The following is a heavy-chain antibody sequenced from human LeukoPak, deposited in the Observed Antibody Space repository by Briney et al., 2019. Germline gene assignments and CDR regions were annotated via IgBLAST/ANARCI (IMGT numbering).Heavy chain of an antibody. V-gene: IGHV4-39*01. CDR1: GGSITSSSYY. Sequence: SETLSLTCTVSGGSITSSSYYWGWVRRPPGKGLEWIGNIYYSGNTYYNPSLKSRVTISADTSKKQISLKLSSVTAADTAIYYCARLRSDAFDIWGQGTMVTVSS. CDR3: ARLRSDAFDI. CDR2: IYYSGNT. J-gene: IGHJ3*02.